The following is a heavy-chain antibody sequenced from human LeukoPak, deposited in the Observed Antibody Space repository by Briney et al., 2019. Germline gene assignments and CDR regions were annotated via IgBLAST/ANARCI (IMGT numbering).Heavy chain of an antibody. Sequence: GGSLRLSCAASGFTVSSNYMSWVRQAPGRGLEWVSSISSSSSYIYYADSVKGRFTISRDNAKNSLYLQMNSLRAEDTAVYYCARRGYSYGYGYWGQGTLVTVSS. D-gene: IGHD5-18*01. CDR1: GFTVSSNY. V-gene: IGHV3-21*01. CDR2: ISSSSSYI. CDR3: ARRGYSYGYGY. J-gene: IGHJ4*02.